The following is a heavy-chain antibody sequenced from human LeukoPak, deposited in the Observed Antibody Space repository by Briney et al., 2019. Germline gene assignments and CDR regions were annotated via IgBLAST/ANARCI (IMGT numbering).Heavy chain of an antibody. V-gene: IGHV3-48*03. CDR2: ISSTASTI. CDR3: ARDVTYYGADWFDP. J-gene: IGHJ5*02. D-gene: IGHD4-17*01. Sequence: GGSLRLSCAASGFTFSSYEMNWVRQAPGKGLEWVSYISSTASTIYYAGSVKGRFTISRDNAENSLFLQMNSLRAEDTAVYYCARDVTYYGADWFDPWGQGTLVTVSS. CDR1: GFTFSSYE.